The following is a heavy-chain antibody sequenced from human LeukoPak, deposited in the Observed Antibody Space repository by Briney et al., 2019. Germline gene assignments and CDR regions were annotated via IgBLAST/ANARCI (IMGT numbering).Heavy chain of an antibody. V-gene: IGHV4-34*01. CDR1: GGSFSGYY. CDR2: INHSGST. J-gene: IGHJ4*02. CDR3: ERSGILRFLEWFSDRYYFDY. Sequence: PSETLSLTCAVYGGSFSGYYWSWIRQPPGKGLEWIGEINHSGSTNYNPSLKSRVTISVDTSKNQFSLKLSSVTAADTAVYYCERSGILRFLEWFSDRYYFDYWGQGTLVTVSS. D-gene: IGHD3-3*01.